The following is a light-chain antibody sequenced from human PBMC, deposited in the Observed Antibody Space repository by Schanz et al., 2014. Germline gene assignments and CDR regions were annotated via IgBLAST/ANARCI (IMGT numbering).Light chain of an antibody. V-gene: IGLV2-14*01. Sequence: QSALTQPASVSGSPGQWITISCTGTSSDVGGYNYVSWFQQHAGKAPKVMIYDVSNRPSGVSNRFSGSKSGNTASLTISGLQTEDEADYYCCSYAVVTSVIFGGGTKLTVL. CDR2: DVS. CDR1: SSDVGGYNY. J-gene: IGLJ2*01. CDR3: CSYAVVTSVI.